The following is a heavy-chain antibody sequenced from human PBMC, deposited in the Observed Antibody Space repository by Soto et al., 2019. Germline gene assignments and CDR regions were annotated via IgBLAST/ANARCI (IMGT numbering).Heavy chain of an antibody. Sequence: LRLSCAASGFTFSSYAMHWVRQAPGKGLEYVSAISSNGGSTYYANSVKGRFTISRDNSKNTLYLQMGSLRAEDMAVYYCAKNDYGDYSSLDYWGQGTLVTVSS. V-gene: IGHV3-64*01. D-gene: IGHD4-17*01. J-gene: IGHJ4*02. CDR1: GFTFSSYA. CDR2: ISSNGGST. CDR3: AKNDYGDYSSLDY.